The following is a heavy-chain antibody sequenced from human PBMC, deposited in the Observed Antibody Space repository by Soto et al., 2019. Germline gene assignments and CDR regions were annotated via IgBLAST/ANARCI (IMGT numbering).Heavy chain of an antibody. CDR1: GYTFTSYY. Sequence: GASVKVSCKASGYTFTSYYMHWVRQAPGQGLEWMGIINPSGGSTSCAQKFQGRVTMTRDTSTSTVYMELSSLRSEDTAVYYCARDLNIRGGTGYWGQGTLVTVSS. J-gene: IGHJ4*02. CDR3: ARDLNIRGGTGY. CDR2: INPSGGST. V-gene: IGHV1-46*01. D-gene: IGHD2-15*01.